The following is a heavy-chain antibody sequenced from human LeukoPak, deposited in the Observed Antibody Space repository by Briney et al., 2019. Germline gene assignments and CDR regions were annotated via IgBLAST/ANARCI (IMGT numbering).Heavy chain of an antibody. D-gene: IGHD3-10*01. Sequence: PGGSLSLSCAASGFTFNTYAMTWVRQAPGKGLEWVSCITGGGGSTYYADSVKGRFTISRDNSKNTLYLQMDSLRAEDSAVYFCAKGGFATPGSFWGQGTLVAVSS. J-gene: IGHJ4*02. CDR3: AKGGFATPGSF. CDR2: ITGGGGST. CDR1: GFTFNTYA. V-gene: IGHV3-23*01.